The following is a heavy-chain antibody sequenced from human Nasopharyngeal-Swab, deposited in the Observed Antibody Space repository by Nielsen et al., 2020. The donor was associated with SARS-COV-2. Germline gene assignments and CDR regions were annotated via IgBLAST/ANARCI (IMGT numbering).Heavy chain of an antibody. CDR2: IIPIFGTA. CDR3: ARPPRRYGSGTHYYYYGMDV. J-gene: IGHJ6*02. Sequence: SVKVSCKASGGTFSSYAISWVRQAPGQGLEWMGGIIPIFGTANYAQKFQGRVTMTRDTSTSTVYMELSSLRSEDTAVYYCARPPRRYGSGTHYYYYGMDVWGQGTTVTVSS. D-gene: IGHD3-10*01. V-gene: IGHV1-69*05. CDR1: GGTFSSYA.